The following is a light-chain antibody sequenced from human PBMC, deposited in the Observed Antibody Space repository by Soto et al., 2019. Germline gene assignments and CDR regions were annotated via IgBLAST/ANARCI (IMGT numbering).Light chain of an antibody. J-gene: IGKJ5*01. V-gene: IGKV3-11*01. CDR1: QTVSSY. Sequence: EIVLTQSPATLSLSPGERATLSYRASQTVSSYLAWYQQKPGQAPRLLIYDASNRATGIPARFSGSGSGTDFTLTISSLEPEDFAVYYCQQHSNWPITFGQGTRLEIK. CDR3: QQHSNWPIT. CDR2: DAS.